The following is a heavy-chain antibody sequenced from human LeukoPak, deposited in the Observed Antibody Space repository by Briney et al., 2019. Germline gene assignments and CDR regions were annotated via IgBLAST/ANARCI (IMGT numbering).Heavy chain of an antibody. Sequence: ASVKVSCKASGYTFAGYYMHWVRQAPGQGLEWMGRINPNSGGTNYAQKFQGRVTMTRDTSISTAYMELSRLRSVDTAVYYCARDFVVVPAAMIQYNWFDPWGQGTLVTVSS. J-gene: IGHJ5*02. CDR2: INPNSGGT. CDR3: ARDFVVVPAAMIQYNWFDP. CDR1: GYTFAGYY. V-gene: IGHV1-2*06. D-gene: IGHD2-2*01.